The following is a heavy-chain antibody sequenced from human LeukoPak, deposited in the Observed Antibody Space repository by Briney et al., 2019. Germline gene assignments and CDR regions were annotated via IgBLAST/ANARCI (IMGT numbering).Heavy chain of an antibody. J-gene: IGHJ6*03. V-gene: IGHV1-69*05. D-gene: IGHD3-3*01. CDR1: GGTFSSYA. Sequence: SVKVSCKASGGTFSSYAISWVRQAPGQGLEWVGGIIPIFGTANYAQKFQGRVTITTDESTSTAYMELSSLRSEDTAVYYCARALGVVKDYYYYMDVWGKGTTVTVSS. CDR2: IIPIFGTA. CDR3: ARALGVVKDYYYYMDV.